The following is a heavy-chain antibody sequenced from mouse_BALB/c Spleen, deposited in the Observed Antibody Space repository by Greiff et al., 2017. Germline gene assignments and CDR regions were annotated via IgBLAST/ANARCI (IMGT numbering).Heavy chain of an antibody. V-gene: IGHV1-54*01. CDR1: GYAFTNYL. D-gene: IGHD2-1*01. CDR2: INPGSGGT. Sequence: QVQLKESGAELVRPGTSVKVSCKASGYAFTNYLIEWVKQRPGQGLEWIGVINPGSGGTNYNEKFKGKATLTADKSSSTAYMQLSSLTSDDSAVYFCARGDGNYEYFDVWGAGTTVTVSS. CDR3: ARGDGNYEYFDV. J-gene: IGHJ1*01.